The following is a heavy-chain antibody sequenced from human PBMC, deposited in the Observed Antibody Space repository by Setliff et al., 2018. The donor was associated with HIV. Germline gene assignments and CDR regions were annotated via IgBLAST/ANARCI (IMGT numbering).Heavy chain of an antibody. Sequence: GASVKVSCKASGYTFTSYDVNWVRQAPGQGLEWMGWMNPNSGNTGYAQNFQGRVTMTRNTSISTAYMELSSLRSEDTAVYYCARDSGAVAGTRYYFDYWGQGTLVTVSS. CDR3: ARDSGAVAGTRYYFDY. CDR1: GYTFTSYD. J-gene: IGHJ4*02. V-gene: IGHV1-8*01. D-gene: IGHD6-19*01. CDR2: MNPNSGNT.